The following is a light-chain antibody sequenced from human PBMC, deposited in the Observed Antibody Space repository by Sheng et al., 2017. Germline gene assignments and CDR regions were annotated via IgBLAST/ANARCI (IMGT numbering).Light chain of an antibody. V-gene: IGKV2-28*01. Sequence: DIVMTQSPLSLPVTPGEPASISCRSSQSLLHSNGYTYLDWYLQKPGQSPQLLIHLGSNRASGVSDRFSGSGSGTDFTLKISRVEAEDVGVYYCMQALQIPLTFGGGTEVEIK. CDR1: QSLLHSNGYTY. J-gene: IGKJ4*01. CDR2: LGS. CDR3: MQALQIPLT.